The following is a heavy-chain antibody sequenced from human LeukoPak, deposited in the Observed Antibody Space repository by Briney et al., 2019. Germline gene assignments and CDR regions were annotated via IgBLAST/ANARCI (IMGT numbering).Heavy chain of an antibody. J-gene: IGHJ6*02. V-gene: IGHV4-59*01. CDR1: GGSISSYY. D-gene: IGHD6-13*01. Sequence: PSETLSLTCTVSGGSISSYYWSWIRQPPGKGLEWIGYIYYSGSNNYNPSLKSRVTISVDTSKNQFSLKLSSVTAADTAVYYCARGYSSSWPHYYYYGMDVWGQGTTVTVSS. CDR2: IYYSGSN. CDR3: ARGYSSSWPHYYYYGMDV.